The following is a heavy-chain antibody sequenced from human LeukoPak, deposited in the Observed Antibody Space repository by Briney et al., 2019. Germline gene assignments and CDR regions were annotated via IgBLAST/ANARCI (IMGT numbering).Heavy chain of an antibody. CDR1: GFTLDDYA. CDR2: ISRDGGST. V-gene: IGHV3-43D*03. D-gene: IGHD4-17*01. J-gene: IGHJ4*02. Sequence: GGSLRLSCAASGFTLDDYAMHWVRQGPGKGLEWVSLISRDGGSTYYADSAKGRFAISRDNSKNSLFLQMNSLRAEDTALYYCAKEGYRVTTRGSYFDYWGQGTLVTVSS. CDR3: AKEGYRVTTRGSYFDY.